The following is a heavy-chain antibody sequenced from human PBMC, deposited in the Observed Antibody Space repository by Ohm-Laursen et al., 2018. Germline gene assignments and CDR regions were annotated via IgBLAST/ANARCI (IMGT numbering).Heavy chain of an antibody. CDR2: ISSSGSTI. D-gene: IGHD6-19*01. J-gene: IGHJ4*02. CDR3: AKDGSGHKYYFDY. CDR1: GFTFSDYY. V-gene: IGHV3-11*01. Sequence: SLRLSCTASGFTFSDYYMSWIRQAPGKGLEWVSYISSSGSTIYYADSVKGRFTISRDNAKNSLYLQMNSLRAEDTAVYYCAKDGSGHKYYFDYWGQGTLVTVSS.